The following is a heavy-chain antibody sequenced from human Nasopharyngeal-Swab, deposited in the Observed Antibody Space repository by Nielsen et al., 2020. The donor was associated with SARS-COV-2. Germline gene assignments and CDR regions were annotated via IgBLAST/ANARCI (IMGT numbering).Heavy chain of an antibody. CDR3: AREIYYGSGSYYVDDAFDI. J-gene: IGHJ3*02. Sequence: WVRQAPGQGPEWVGSLNPNSGGTNYAQKFQGRVTLTLDTYINTAYMDLTSLRSDDTAVYYCAREIYYGSGSYYVDDAFDIWGQGTMVTVSS. CDR2: LNPNSGGT. V-gene: IGHV1-2*02. D-gene: IGHD3-10*01.